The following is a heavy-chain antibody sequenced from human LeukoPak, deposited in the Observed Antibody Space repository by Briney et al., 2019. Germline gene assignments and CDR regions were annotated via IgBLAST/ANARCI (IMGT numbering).Heavy chain of an antibody. Sequence: GGSLRLSCTASGFTFSGSSMNWVRQAPGKGLEWVSSISTSSTYIYYADSLMGRFTISRDNAKNSLYLHMNSLGAEDTAVYYCARGGSGLDYWGQGTLVTVSS. V-gene: IGHV3-21*01. CDR3: ARGGSGLDY. J-gene: IGHJ4*02. CDR1: GFTFSGSS. D-gene: IGHD3-16*01. CDR2: ISTSSTYI.